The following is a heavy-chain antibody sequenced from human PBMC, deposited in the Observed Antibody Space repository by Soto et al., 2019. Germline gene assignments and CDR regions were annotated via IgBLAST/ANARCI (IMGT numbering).Heavy chain of an antibody. J-gene: IGHJ4*02. CDR3: ARAGGTTVTGLWHFDS. D-gene: IGHD4-17*01. Sequence: GGSLRLSCEASGFTFSTYSIHYFRHPPGKGLEWLAAIWYDGTQKYYADSVKGRFIISRDNSKKTLYLEMNSLRAEDTAVYYCARAGGTTVTGLWHFDSWGQGTLVTVSS. CDR2: IWYDGTQK. CDR1: GFTFSTYS. V-gene: IGHV3-33*01.